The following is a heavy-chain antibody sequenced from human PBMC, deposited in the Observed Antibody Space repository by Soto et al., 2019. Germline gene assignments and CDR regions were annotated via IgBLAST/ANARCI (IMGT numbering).Heavy chain of an antibody. V-gene: IGHV1-58*01. J-gene: IGHJ4*02. D-gene: IGHD3-3*01. Sequence: SVEVSCKTSGFMFTSSAVQWVRQALGERLEWIGWLVVGSGNTHYAQHFQERVTLTRDMSTGTAYMELSSLRSEDTAVYYCAAVPVLRFLKWLPAYFDYWGQGTLVTVSS. CDR1: GFMFTSSA. CDR2: LVVGSGNT. CDR3: AAVPVLRFLKWLPAYFDY.